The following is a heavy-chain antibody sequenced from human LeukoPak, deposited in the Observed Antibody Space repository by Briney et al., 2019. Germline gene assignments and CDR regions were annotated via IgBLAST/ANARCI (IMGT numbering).Heavy chain of an antibody. CDR1: GYTFTGYY. CDR2: INPNSGGT. D-gene: IGHD1-26*01. J-gene: IGHJ4*02. Sequence: ASVKVSCKASGYTFTGYYMHWVRQAPGQGLEWMGCINPNSGGTNFAQKFQGRVTMTRDTSISTAYMELSRLRSDDTAVYYCARGRFGSGSSPLFDYWGQGTLVTVSS. CDR3: ARGRFGSGSSPLFDY. V-gene: IGHV1-2*02.